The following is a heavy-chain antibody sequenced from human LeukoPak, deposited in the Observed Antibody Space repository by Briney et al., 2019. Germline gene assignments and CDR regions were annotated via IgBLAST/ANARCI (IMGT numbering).Heavy chain of an antibody. J-gene: IGHJ4*02. Sequence: ASVKVPCKASGYTLIDYYMHWVRQAPGQGLEWMGIINPSGGSTSYAQKFQGRVTMTRDTSTSTVYMELSSLRSEDTAVYYCAREEGRGYSGYDLDYWGQGTLATVSS. CDR1: GYTLIDYY. CDR2: INPSGGST. V-gene: IGHV1-46*01. D-gene: IGHD5-12*01. CDR3: AREEGRGYSGYDLDY.